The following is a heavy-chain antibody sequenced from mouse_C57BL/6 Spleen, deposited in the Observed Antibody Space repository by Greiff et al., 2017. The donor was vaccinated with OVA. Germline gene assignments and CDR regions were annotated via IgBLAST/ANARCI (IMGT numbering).Heavy chain of an antibody. V-gene: IGHV1-64*01. CDR1: GYTFTSYW. CDR3: ACLIYYDYPPPFAY. Sequence: VQLQQPGAELVKPGASVKLSCKASGYTFTSYWMHWVKQRPGQGLEWIGMIHPNSGSTNYNEKFKSKATLTVDKSSSTAYMQLSSMTSEDSAVYYYACLIYYDYPPPFAYWGQGTLVTVSA. D-gene: IGHD2-4*01. J-gene: IGHJ3*01. CDR2: IHPNSGST.